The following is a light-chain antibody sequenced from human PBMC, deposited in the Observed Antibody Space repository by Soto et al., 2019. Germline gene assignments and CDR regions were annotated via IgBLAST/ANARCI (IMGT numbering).Light chain of an antibody. CDR1: QDTSNY. CDR3: QQYYYLPSWT. J-gene: IGKJ1*01. CDR2: DAS. Sequence: DIQMTQSPSSLSASVGVRVTITCQASQDTSNYLDWYQKKPGKAPKLLIYDASNLETGVPSRFSGSGSWTDFTVTISSLQPEDIATYYCQQYYYLPSWTFGQGTKVEIK. V-gene: IGKV1-33*01.